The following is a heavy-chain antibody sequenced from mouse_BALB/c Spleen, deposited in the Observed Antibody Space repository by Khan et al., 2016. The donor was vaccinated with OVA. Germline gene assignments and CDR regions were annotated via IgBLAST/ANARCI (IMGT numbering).Heavy chain of an antibody. CDR1: GFSLTNYG. Sequence: QVQLKESGPGLVAPSQSLSITCTISGFSLTNYGVHWVRQPPGKGLEWLVVIWSDGSANFHSALKSRLSISKDNSKNQVFLKMNSLQTDDTAMYYCARQPYYHYYIMDYWGQGTSVTVSS. J-gene: IGHJ4*01. CDR2: IWSDGSA. V-gene: IGHV2-6-1*01. CDR3: ARQPYYHYYIMDY. D-gene: IGHD2-10*01.